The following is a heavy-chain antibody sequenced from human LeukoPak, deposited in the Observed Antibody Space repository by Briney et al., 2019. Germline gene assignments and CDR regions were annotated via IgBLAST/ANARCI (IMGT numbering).Heavy chain of an antibody. CDR1: GFTFSSYA. CDR3: ARARGSRGYDFWSGYLDY. CDR2: ISGSGGST. Sequence: GGSLRLSCAASGFTFSSYAMSWVRQAPGKGLEWVSAISGSGGSTYYADSVKGRFTISRDNSKNTLYLQMNSLRAEDTAVYYCARARGSRGYDFWSGYLDYWGQGTLVTVSS. V-gene: IGHV3-23*01. J-gene: IGHJ4*02. D-gene: IGHD3-3*01.